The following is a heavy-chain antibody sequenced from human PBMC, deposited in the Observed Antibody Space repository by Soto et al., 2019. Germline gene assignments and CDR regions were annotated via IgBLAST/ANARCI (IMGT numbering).Heavy chain of an antibody. CDR1: GYTFSNFW. V-gene: IGHV5-51*01. CDR2: IYPGDHET. Sequence: GESLKISCQCSGYTFSNFWIGWVRQLPGKGLEWMGIIYPGDHETRYSPSFHGKVTISADKSINTAYLQWNSLETSGTAFYFFARSPRSSPYFDYWGQGALVTVSS. D-gene: IGHD6-13*01. CDR3: ARSPRSSPYFDY. J-gene: IGHJ4*02.